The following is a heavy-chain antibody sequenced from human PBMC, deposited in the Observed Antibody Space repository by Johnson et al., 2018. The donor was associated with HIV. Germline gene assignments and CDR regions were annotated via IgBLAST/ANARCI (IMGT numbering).Heavy chain of an antibody. CDR2: IGTAGDT. Sequence: VQLVESGGGLVQPGGSLRLSCAASGFTFSSYDMYWVRQATGKGLEWVSGIGTAGDTYYPGSVKGRFTISRENAKNSLYLQMNSLRAGDTAVYYWAREGWEPWGAFDIWGQGTMVTVSS. CDR1: GFTFSSYD. D-gene: IGHD1-26*01. V-gene: IGHV3-13*01. J-gene: IGHJ3*02. CDR3: AREGWEPWGAFDI.